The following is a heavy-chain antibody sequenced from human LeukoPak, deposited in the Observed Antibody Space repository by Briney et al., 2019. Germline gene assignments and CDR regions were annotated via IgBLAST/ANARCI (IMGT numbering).Heavy chain of an antibody. D-gene: IGHD6-13*01. CDR2: INPNSGGT. CDR3: ARGAVGGSSSELPFDY. Sequence: GASVRVSCKASGYTVTDYYIHWVRQAPGQGLEWMGWINPNSGGTNYAQKFQGRVTMTRDTSISTVYMELISLTSDDTAVYYCARGAVGGSSSELPFDYWGQGTLVTVSS. CDR1: GYTVTDYY. J-gene: IGHJ4*02. V-gene: IGHV1-2*02.